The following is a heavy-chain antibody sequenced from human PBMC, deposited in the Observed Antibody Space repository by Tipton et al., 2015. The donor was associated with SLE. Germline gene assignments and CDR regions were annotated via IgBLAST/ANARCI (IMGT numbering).Heavy chain of an antibody. CDR3: PRWAGPTVKFDY. Sequence: TLSLTCTVSGGSISSYYWSWIRQPPGKGLEWIGYIYYSGSPTYNPSLKSRVTISVDPSKNQFSLKLSSVTAADTAVYYCPRWAGPTVKFDYWGQGTLVTVPS. J-gene: IGHJ4*02. V-gene: IGHV4-59*07. CDR1: GGSISSYY. CDR2: IYYSGSP. D-gene: IGHD4-11*01.